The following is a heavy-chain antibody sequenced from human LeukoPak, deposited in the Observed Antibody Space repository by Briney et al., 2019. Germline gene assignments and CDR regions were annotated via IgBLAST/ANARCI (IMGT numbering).Heavy chain of an antibody. D-gene: IGHD5-24*01. Sequence: GASVKVSCKASGGTLSSYAISWVRQAPGQGLEWMGGIIPIFGTANYAQKFQGRVTITTDESTSTAYMELSSLRSEDTAVYYCARGRVGYNSCHYWGQGTLVTVSS. V-gene: IGHV1-69*05. CDR2: IIPIFGTA. CDR1: GGTLSSYA. J-gene: IGHJ4*02. CDR3: ARGRVGYNSCHY.